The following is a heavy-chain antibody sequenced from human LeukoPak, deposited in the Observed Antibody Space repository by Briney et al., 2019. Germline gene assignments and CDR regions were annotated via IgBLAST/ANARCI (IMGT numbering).Heavy chain of an antibody. Sequence: ASVKVSCKASGYTFTSYAMNWVRQAPGQGLEWMGWINTNTGNPTYAQGLTGRFVFSLDTSVSTAYLQISSLKAEDTAVYYCARDYYDSSGYYYHFDYWGQGTLVTVSS. J-gene: IGHJ4*02. D-gene: IGHD3-22*01. CDR2: INTNTGNP. CDR1: GYTFTSYA. CDR3: ARDYYDSSGYYYHFDY. V-gene: IGHV7-4-1*02.